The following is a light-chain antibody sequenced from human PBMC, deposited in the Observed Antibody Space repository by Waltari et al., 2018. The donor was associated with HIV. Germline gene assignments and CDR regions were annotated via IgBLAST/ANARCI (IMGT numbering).Light chain of an antibody. V-gene: IGKV4-1*01. CDR3: QQYYGSPYT. CDR2: WAS. Sequence: DIVMTQPPDSLAVSLGERATINCKSSQRVLYSSNNKNYLAWYQQKPGQPPKLLIFWASTRESGVPDRFSGSGSGTDFTLTISSLQAEDVAVYYCQQYYGSPYTFGQGTKLE. J-gene: IGKJ2*01. CDR1: QRVLYSSNNKNY.